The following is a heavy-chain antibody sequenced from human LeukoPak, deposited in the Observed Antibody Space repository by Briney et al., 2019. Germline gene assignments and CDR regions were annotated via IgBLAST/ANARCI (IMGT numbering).Heavy chain of an antibody. CDR1: GGSFSGYY. CDR2: IYYSGST. Sequence: SETLSLTCAVYGGSFSGYYWSWIRQHPGKGLEWIGYIYYSGSTYYNPSLKSRVTISVDTSKNQFSLKLSSVTAADTAVYYCAGNGETFDYWGQGTLVTVSS. V-gene: IGHV4-34*09. CDR3: AGNGETFDY. D-gene: IGHD3-10*01. J-gene: IGHJ4*02.